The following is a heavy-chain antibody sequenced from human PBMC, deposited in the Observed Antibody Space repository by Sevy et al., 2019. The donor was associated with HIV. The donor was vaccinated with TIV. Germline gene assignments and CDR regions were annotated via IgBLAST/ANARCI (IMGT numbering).Heavy chain of an antibody. CDR1: GDSISGYY. CDR3: ARGDPELFYGMDV. D-gene: IGHD1-7*01. Sequence: SETLSLTCTVSGDSISGYYWNWIRQPPGKGLEWIGYIFYSRSTTYKPSLKSRVTISKDTSKNQFSLKLTSVTAADTAVYYCARGDPELFYGMDVWGQGTTVTVSS. CDR2: IFYSRST. J-gene: IGHJ6*02. V-gene: IGHV4-59*01.